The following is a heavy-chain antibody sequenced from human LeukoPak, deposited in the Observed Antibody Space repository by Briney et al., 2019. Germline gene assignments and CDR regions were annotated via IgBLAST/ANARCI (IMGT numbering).Heavy chain of an antibody. CDR3: ARGTRGDYVYHRGNFRRMVYYYYMDV. D-gene: IGHD4-17*01. CDR1: GGSFSGYY. V-gene: IGHV4-34*01. CDR2: INHSGST. J-gene: IGHJ6*03. Sequence: SETLSLTCAVYGGSFSGYYWSWIRQPPGKGLEWIGEINHSGSTNYNPSLKSRFTISVDTSKNQYSLKLSSVNATDTAVYYCARGTRGDYVYHRGNFRRMVYYYYMDVWGKGTTVTVSS.